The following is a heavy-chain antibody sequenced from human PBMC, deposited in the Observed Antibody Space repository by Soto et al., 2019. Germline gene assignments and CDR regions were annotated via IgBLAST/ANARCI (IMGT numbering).Heavy chain of an antibody. CDR1: GFTFSSYW. CDR2: INSDGSST. V-gene: IGHV3-74*01. J-gene: IGHJ4*02. Sequence: GESLKISCAASGFTFSSYWMHWVRQAPGKGLVWVSRINSDGSSTSYADSVKGRFTISRDNAKNTLYLQMSSLRAEDTPVYYCARGGYYYNSSGSKTSDTDYWGQGTLVTVSS. CDR3: ARGGYYYNSSGSKTSDTDY. D-gene: IGHD3-22*01.